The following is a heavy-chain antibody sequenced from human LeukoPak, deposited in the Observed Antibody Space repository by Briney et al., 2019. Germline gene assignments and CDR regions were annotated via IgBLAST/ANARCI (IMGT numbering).Heavy chain of an antibody. J-gene: IGHJ4*02. CDR1: GFTFTTYS. CDR3: ARGETSVTSYLHY. D-gene: IGHD4-17*01. V-gene: IGHV3-48*02. CDR2: ISSSSSTI. Sequence: GGSLKLSCAASGFTFTTYSMNWVRQAPGKGLEWVSYISSSSSTIYYADSVKGRFTISRDNAKNSLYLQMNSLRDEDTAVYYCARGETSVTSYLHYWGQGTLVTVSS.